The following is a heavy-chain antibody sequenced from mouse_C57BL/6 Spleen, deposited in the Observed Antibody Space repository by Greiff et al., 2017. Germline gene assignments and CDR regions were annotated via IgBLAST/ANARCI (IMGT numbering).Heavy chain of an antibody. CDR2: IDPSDSET. D-gene: IGHD1-1*01. CDR1: GYTFTSYW. V-gene: IGHV1-52*01. J-gene: IGHJ4*01. Sequence: QVQLQQPGAELVRPGSSVKLSCKASGYTFTSYWMHWVKQRPIQGLEWIGNIDPSDSETHYNQKFKDKATLTVDKSSSTAYMQLSSLTSEDSAVYYCARGLYYYGSSPYYYAMDYWGQGTSVTVSS. CDR3: ARGLYYYGSSPYYYAMDY.